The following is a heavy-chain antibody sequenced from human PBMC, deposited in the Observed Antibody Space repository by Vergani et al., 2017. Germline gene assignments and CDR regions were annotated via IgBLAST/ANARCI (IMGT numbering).Heavy chain of an antibody. J-gene: IGHJ5*02. CDR3: ARYIRGSEGYCSGGSCCPPFNWFDP. CDR1: GGIFSSYA. D-gene: IGHD2-15*01. V-gene: IGHV1-69*12. CDR2: ITPIFGTA. Sequence: QVQLVQSGAEVKKPGSSVKVSCKASGGIFSSYAISWVRQAPGQGLEWMGGITPIFGTANYAQKFQGRVTITADESTSTAYMELSSLRSEDTAVYYCARYIRGSEGYCSGGSCCPPFNWFDPWSRGTLVTVSS.